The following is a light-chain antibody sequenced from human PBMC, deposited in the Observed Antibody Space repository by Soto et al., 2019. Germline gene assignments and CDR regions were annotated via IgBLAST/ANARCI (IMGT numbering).Light chain of an antibody. Sequence: QSVLTQPASVSGSPGQSITISCTGTTSDIGAYNYVSWYQHHPGKAPKLLIYDVTDRPSGVSDRFSGSKSGNTASLTISGLLAEDEAEYFCSSYTTINTVVVFGGGTKLTVL. CDR1: TSDIGAYNY. J-gene: IGLJ2*01. V-gene: IGLV2-14*03. CDR3: SSYTTINTVVV. CDR2: DVT.